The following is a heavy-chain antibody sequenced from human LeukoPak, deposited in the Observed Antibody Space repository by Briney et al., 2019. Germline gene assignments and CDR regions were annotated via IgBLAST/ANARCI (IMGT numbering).Heavy chain of an antibody. CDR1: GYTFTGYY. CDR3: ARERRIAVAGKRNYFDY. D-gene: IGHD6-19*01. J-gene: IGHJ4*02. CDR2: INPNSGGT. Sequence: ASVKVSCKASGYTFTGYYMHWVRQAPGQGLEWMGWINPNSGGTNYAQKFQGRVTMTRDTSISTAYMELSRLRSDDTAVYYCARERRIAVAGKRNYFDYWGRGTLVTVSS. V-gene: IGHV1-2*02.